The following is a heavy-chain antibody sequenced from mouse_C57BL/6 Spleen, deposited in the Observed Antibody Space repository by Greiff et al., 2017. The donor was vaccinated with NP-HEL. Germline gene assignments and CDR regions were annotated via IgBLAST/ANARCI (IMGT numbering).Heavy chain of an antibody. J-gene: IGHJ4*01. CDR3: ARDPFNWYYAMDY. CDR2: ISPGDGDT. D-gene: IGHD4-1*02. CDR1: GYAFSSSW. Sequence: QVQLQQSGPELVKPGASVKISCKASGYAFSSSWMNWVKQRPGKGLEWIGRISPGDGDTNYNGKFKGKATLTADKSSSTAYMQRSSLTSEDSAVYVSARDPFNWYYAMDYWGQGTSGTVSS. V-gene: IGHV1-82*01.